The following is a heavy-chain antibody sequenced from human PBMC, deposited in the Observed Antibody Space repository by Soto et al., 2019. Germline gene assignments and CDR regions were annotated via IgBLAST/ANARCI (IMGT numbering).Heavy chain of an antibody. CDR2: IRYDGSNK. CDR1: GFTFSSYG. J-gene: IGHJ4*02. D-gene: IGHD3-16*01. V-gene: IGHV3-33*01. Sequence: QVQLVESGGGVVQPGRSLRLSCAASGFTFSSYGMHWVRQAPGKGLEWVAVIRYDGSNKYYADSVKGRFTISRDNSKNTLYLQMNSLRAEDTAVYYCARVGGVTKHYFDCWGQGTLVTVPS. CDR3: ARVGGVTKHYFDC.